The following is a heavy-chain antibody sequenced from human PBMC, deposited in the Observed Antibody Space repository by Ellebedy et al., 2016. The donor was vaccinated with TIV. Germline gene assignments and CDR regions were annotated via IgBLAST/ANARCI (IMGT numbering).Heavy chain of an antibody. CDR2: IGSATSVI. CDR3: ARGGGSGTYRSFYY. CDR1: GFTFSSYS. V-gene: IGHV3-48*04. J-gene: IGHJ4*02. Sequence: GESLKISCAASGFTFSSYSMNWVRQAPGKGLEWVSYIGSATSVIYYADSVKGRLTISRDNAKNSLYLQMNSLRAEDTAVYYCARGGGSGTYRSFYYWGQGTLVTVSS. D-gene: IGHD3-10*01.